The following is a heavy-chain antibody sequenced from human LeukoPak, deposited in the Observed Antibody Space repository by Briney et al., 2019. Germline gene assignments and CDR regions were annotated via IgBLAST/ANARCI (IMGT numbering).Heavy chain of an antibody. CDR2: ISAYNGNT. D-gene: IGHD2-21*02. Sequence: ASVKVSCKASGYTLTSYGISWVRQAPGQGLEWMGWISAYNGNTNYAQKLQGRVTMTTDTSTSTAYMELRSLRSDDTAVYYCARGWKPLMVTAIPGTYWGQGTRVTVSS. V-gene: IGHV1-18*01. J-gene: IGHJ4*02. CDR1: GYTLTSYG. CDR3: ARGWKPLMVTAIPGTY.